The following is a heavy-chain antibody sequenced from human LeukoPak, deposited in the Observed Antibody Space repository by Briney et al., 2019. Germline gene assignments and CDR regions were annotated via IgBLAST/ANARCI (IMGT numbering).Heavy chain of an antibody. J-gene: IGHJ4*02. CDR1: GGPISSYY. D-gene: IGHD2-15*01. CDR3: ARVFGYCSGGSCDNYFDF. CDR2: IYYSGST. V-gene: IGHV4-59*01. Sequence: PSETLSLTCTVSGGPISSYYWGWIRQPPGKGLEWIGYIYYSGSTNYNPSLKSRVTISVDTSKNQFSLKLSSVTAADTAVYYCARVFGYCSGGSCDNYFDFWGQGTLVTVSS.